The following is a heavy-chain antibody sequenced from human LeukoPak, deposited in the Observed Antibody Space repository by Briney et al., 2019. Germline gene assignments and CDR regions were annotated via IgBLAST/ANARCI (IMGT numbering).Heavy chain of an antibody. J-gene: IGHJ6*03. V-gene: IGHV5-51*01. CDR3: ARRAGTLNYYYFYMDV. D-gene: IGHD3-10*01. CDR2: IYPDDSDT. CDR1: GYSFANFW. Sequence: GESLKISCEGSGYSFANFWIVWVRQMPGKGLEGMGIIYPDDSDTKYNPSFQGQVTISADKSISTAYLQWSSLKASDTAIYYCARRAGTLNYYYFYMDVWGKGTTVTVSS.